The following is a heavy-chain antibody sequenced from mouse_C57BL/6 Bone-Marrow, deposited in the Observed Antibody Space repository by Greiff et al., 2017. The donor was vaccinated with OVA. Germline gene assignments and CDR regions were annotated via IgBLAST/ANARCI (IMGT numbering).Heavy chain of an antibody. V-gene: IGHV5-6*01. J-gene: IGHJ3*01. CDR3: ARGPWFAY. CDR1: GFTFSSYG. Sequence: EVHLVESGGDLVKPGGSLKLSCAASGFTFSSYGMSWVRQTPDKRLEWVATISSGGSYTYYPDSVKGRFTISRDNAKNTLYLQMSSLKSEDTAMYYCARGPWFAYWGQGTLVTVSA. CDR2: ISSGGSYT.